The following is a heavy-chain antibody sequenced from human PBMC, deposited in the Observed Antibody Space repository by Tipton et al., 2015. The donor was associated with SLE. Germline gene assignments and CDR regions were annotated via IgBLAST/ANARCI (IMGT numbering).Heavy chain of an antibody. V-gene: IGHV3-21*01. CDR2: ISSSSSYI. CDR1: GFTFSRYR. J-gene: IGHJ6*03. CDR3: ARDAYDFWSATLGGYYYMDV. Sequence: GSLRLSCAASGFTFSRYRMNWVRQAPGKGLEWVSPISSSSSYIYYADSLKGRFTISRDNAKNSLYLQMNSLRAEDTAVYYCARDAYDFWSATLGGYYYMDVWGKGTTVTISS. D-gene: IGHD3-3*01.